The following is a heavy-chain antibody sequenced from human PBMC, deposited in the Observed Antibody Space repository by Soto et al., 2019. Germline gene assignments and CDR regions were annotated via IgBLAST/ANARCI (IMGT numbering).Heavy chain of an antibody. CDR1: GFTFSSYG. Sequence: QVQLVESGGGVVQPGRSLRLSCAASGFTFSSYGMHWVRQAPGKGLEWVAVIWYDGSNKYYADSVKGRFTISRDNSKNTLYLQMNSLRAEDTAVYYCARDGNGGSSSLGYWGQGTLVTVSS. V-gene: IGHV3-33*01. CDR2: IWYDGSNK. J-gene: IGHJ4*02. CDR3: ARDGNGGSSSLGY. D-gene: IGHD6-13*01.